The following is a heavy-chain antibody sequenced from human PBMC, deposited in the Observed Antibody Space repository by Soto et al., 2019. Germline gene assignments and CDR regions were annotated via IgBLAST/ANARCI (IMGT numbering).Heavy chain of an antibody. Sequence: LGESLKISCKGSGYSFTTYWIGWVRQMPGKGLEWMGIIYPGDSDTRYSPSFEGQVTISADKSINTAYLQWSSLKASDTAMYYCATAMILEPRVAGYSGQGTLVTVSS. J-gene: IGHJ4*02. CDR2: IYPGDSDT. CDR1: GYSFTTYW. D-gene: IGHD3-22*01. V-gene: IGHV5-51*01. CDR3: ATAMILEPRVAGY.